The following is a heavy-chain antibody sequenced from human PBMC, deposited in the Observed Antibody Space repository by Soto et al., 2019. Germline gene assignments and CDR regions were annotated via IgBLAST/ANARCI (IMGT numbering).Heavy chain of an antibody. CDR3: ARRLPPYYFDY. V-gene: IGHV3-48*01. Sequence: GESLKISCAASGFTFSSYSMNWVRQAPGKGLEWVSYISSSSSTIYYADSVKGRFTISRDNAKNSLYLQMNSLRAEDTAVYYCARRLPPYYFDYWGQGTLVTVSS. D-gene: IGHD4-17*01. J-gene: IGHJ4*02. CDR2: ISSSSSTI. CDR1: GFTFSSYS.